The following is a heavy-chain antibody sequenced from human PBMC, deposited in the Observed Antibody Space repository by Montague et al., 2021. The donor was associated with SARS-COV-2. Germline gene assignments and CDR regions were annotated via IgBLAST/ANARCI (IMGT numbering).Heavy chain of an antibody. Sequence: SETLSLTCTVSRDSISSHNYFWAWIRQPPGKGLEWIGSVDYSGPTFYNPSLESRVTISVDTSKKQFSLKVNSVTAADTAVYYCAKDGEALAWGTFDIWGQGTVVTVSS. J-gene: IGHJ3*02. V-gene: IGHV4-39*07. CDR3: AKDGEALAWGTFDI. D-gene: IGHD3-10*01. CDR2: VDYSGPT. CDR1: RDSISSHNYF.